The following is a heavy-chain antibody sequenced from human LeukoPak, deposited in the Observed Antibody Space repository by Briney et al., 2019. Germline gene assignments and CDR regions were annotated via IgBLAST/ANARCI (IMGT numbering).Heavy chain of an antibody. V-gene: IGHV4-34*01. CDR1: GGSFSGNY. CDR3: AGGAYPVVANWYDS. Sequence: SETLSLTCGVDGGSFSGNYWSWIRHHPGKGLVWIGEINHSGSSNYNPTLKSRVTISVDTSKNQFSLKLSSVTAAATAAYYCAGGAYPVVANWYDSGQEAIVVTVSA. J-gene: IGHJ5*01. CDR2: INHSGSS. D-gene: IGHD2-15*01.